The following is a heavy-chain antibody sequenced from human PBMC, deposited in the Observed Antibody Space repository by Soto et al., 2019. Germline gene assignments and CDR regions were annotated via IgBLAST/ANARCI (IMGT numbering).Heavy chain of an antibody. J-gene: IGHJ6*02. CDR2: INAGNGNT. V-gene: IGHV1-3*01. D-gene: IGHD6-13*01. CDR1: GYTFTSYA. CDR3: ARTRIAAAGPTYDYYYGMDV. Sequence: ASVKVACKASGYTFTSYAMHWVRQAPGQRLEWMGWINAGNGNTKYSQKFQGRVTITRDTSASTAYMELSSLRSEDTAVYYCARTRIAAAGPTYDYYYGMDVWGQGTTVTVSS.